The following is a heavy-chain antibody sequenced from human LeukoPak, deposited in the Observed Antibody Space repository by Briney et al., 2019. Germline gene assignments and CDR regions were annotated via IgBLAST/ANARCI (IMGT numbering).Heavy chain of an antibody. D-gene: IGHD2-15*01. CDR3: ARDCSGGSCYGAFDI. CDR1: GASIRSGDYY. V-gene: IGHV4-30-4*01. CDR2: IYDSGST. J-gene: IGHJ3*02. Sequence: KTSQTLSLTCTVSGASIRSGDYYWSWIRQPPGKGLEWIGYIYDSGSTYYNPSLKSRITISVDTSENRFSLKLSSVTATDTAVYYCARDCSGGSCYGAFDIWSQGTVVTVSS.